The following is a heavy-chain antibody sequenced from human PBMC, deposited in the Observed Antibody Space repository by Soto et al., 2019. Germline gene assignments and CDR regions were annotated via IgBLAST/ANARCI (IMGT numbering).Heavy chain of an antibody. J-gene: IGHJ4*02. Sequence: QVQLVQSGAEVKKPGASVRVSCEAFGYSFTSYGITWVRQAPGQGLEWMGWISGYNGNTNYAQKLQGRVTMTTDTSRSTAYMELRSLRSDDTAVYYCARVWFGELSYLVGMGFDYWGQGTLVTVSS. CDR3: ARVWFGELSYLVGMGFDY. D-gene: IGHD3-10*01. CDR1: GYSFTSYG. CDR2: ISGYNGNT. V-gene: IGHV1-18*01.